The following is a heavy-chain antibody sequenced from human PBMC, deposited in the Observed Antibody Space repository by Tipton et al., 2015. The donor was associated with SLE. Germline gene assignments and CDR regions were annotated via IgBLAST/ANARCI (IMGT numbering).Heavy chain of an antibody. V-gene: IGHV4-34*10. CDR2: INHSGST. J-gene: IGHJ4*02. CDR3: AREGFLEWLLFDS. D-gene: IGHD3-3*01. Sequence: TLSLTCAVYGGSFSGYYWSWIRQPPGKGLEWIGDINHSGSTNYNPSLRSRITMSIDMSKNQFSLDLNSVTAADTAVYFCAREGFLEWLLFDSWGQGTLVTVSS. CDR1: GGSFSGYY.